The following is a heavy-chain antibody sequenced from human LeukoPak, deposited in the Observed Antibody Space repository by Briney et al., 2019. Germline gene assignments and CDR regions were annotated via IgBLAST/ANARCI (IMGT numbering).Heavy chain of an antibody. CDR2: IYYSGST. Sequence: SETLFLTCTVSGGSISSFYWTWIRQPPGKGLEWIGYIYYSGSTNFNPSLKSRVTISVDTSKNQFSLKLSSVTAADTAVYYRARVGDSSGYYYYLDYWGQGTLVTVSP. CDR3: ARVGDSSGYYYYLDY. J-gene: IGHJ4*02. CDR1: GGSISSFY. D-gene: IGHD3-22*01. V-gene: IGHV4-59*01.